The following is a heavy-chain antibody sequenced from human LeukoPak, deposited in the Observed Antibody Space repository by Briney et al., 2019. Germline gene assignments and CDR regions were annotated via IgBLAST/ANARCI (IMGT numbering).Heavy chain of an antibody. CDR1: GFTFTTYS. V-gene: IGHV3-21*01. Sequence: GGSLRLSCAASGFTFTTYSMDWVRQAPGKGLEWVSSISSSSGYIYYADSMKGRFTISRDNAKNSLYLQMNSLRAEDTAVYYCARDDASLGTSFDYWGQGTLVTVSS. CDR2: ISSSSGYI. CDR3: ARDDASLGTSFDY. J-gene: IGHJ4*02. D-gene: IGHD7-27*01.